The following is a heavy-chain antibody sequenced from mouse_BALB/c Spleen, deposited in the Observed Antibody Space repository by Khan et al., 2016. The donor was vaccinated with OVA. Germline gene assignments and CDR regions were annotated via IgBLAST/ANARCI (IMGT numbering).Heavy chain of an antibody. CDR1: GFAFNSYD. J-gene: IGHJ3*01. Sequence: EVELVESGGGLVKPGGSLKLSCEVSGFAFNSYDMSWVRQTPEQRLEWVATISSTGTYTYYPDSVKGRFTISRDTARNTLYLQMSSLRSEDTALYYCTRPSYYGNPWLTYWGQGTLVTVSA. CDR2: ISSTGTYT. D-gene: IGHD2-10*01. V-gene: IGHV5-9*02. CDR3: TRPSYYGNPWLTY.